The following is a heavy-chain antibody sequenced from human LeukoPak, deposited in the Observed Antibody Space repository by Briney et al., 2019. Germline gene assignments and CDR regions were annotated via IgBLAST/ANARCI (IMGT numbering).Heavy chain of an antibody. CDR1: GGSFSGYY. V-gene: IGHV4-34*01. Sequence: PSGTLSLTCAVYGGSFSGYYWSWIRQPPGKGLEWIGEINHSGSTNYNPSLKSRVTISVDTSKNQFSLKLSSVTAADTAVYYCARGPYCSGGSCYLIYYFDYWGQGTLVTVSS. CDR3: ARGPYCSGGSCYLIYYFDY. CDR2: INHSGST. J-gene: IGHJ4*02. D-gene: IGHD2-15*01.